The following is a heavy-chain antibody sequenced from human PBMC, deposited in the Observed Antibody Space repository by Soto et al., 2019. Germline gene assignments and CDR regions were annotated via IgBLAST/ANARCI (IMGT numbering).Heavy chain of an antibody. CDR1: RGSITSGDYY. J-gene: IGHJ5*02. V-gene: IGHV4-31*02. CDR2: IANSGNT. CDR3: ARQNYGGNSPYNWFDP. Sequence: QVQLQESGPGLVKPSQTLSLTCSVSRGSITSGDYYWSWIRQHPVKGLEWIGYIANSGNTYYNPCLKCGVTISLDAAKNQYSPKLSSVTAADTAVYYCARQNYGGNSPYNWFDPWGHGTLVTVSS. D-gene: IGHD2-21*02.